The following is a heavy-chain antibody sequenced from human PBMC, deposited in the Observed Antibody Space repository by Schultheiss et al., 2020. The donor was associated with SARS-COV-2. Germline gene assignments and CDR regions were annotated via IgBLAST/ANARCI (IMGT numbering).Heavy chain of an antibody. CDR2: IWYDGSNK. CDR1: GFTFSSYG. D-gene: IGHD2-21*02. Sequence: GGSLRLSCAASGFTFSSYGMHWVRQAPGKGLEWVAVIWYDGSNKYYADSVKGRFTISRDNSKNSLYLQVNSLRAEDMTVYRRGDCSIYYWGQGTLVTVSS. J-gene: IGHJ4*02. CDR3: GDCSIYY. V-gene: IGHV3-30*02.